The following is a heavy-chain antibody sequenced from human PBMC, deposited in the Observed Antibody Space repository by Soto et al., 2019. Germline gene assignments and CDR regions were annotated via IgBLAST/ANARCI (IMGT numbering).Heavy chain of an antibody. V-gene: IGHV3-23*01. CDR3: AKEGGGDDSSGYGY. J-gene: IGHJ4*02. CDR2: ISGSGGST. D-gene: IGHD3-22*01. CDR1: GFTFGSYA. Sequence: GGSLRLSCAASGFTFGSYAMSWVRQAPGKGLEWVSAISGSGGSTYYADSVKGRFTISRDNSKNTLYLQMNSLRAEDTAVYYCAKEGGGDDSSGYGYWGQGTLVTVSS.